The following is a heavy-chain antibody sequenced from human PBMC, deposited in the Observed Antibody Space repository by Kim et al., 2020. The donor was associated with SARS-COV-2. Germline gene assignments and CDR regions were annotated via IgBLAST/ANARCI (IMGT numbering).Heavy chain of an antibody. J-gene: IGHJ4*02. CDR3: ASRGYYIDF. D-gene: IGHD6-13*01. Sequence: SIIYYADSVAGRFTISRDNAKNSVSLQMNSLRDEDTAMYYCASRGYYIDFWGQGTLVTVSS. CDR2: SII. V-gene: IGHV3-48*02.